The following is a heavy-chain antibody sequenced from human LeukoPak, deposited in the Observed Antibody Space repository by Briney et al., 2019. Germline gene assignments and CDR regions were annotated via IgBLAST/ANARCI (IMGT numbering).Heavy chain of an antibody. Sequence: GRSLRLSCAASGFTFSSYGMHWVRQAPGKGLEWVGRIKSKTDGGTTDYAAPVKGRFTISRDDSKNTLYLQMNSLKTEDTAVYYCTTHSGSYSSPFDYWGQGTLVTVSS. V-gene: IGHV3-15*01. CDR2: IKSKTDGGTT. D-gene: IGHD3-10*01. CDR1: GFTFSSYG. J-gene: IGHJ4*02. CDR3: TTHSGSYSSPFDY.